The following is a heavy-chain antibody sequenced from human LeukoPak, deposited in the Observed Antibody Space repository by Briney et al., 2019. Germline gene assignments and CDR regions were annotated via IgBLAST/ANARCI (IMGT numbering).Heavy chain of an antibody. J-gene: IGHJ4*02. CDR2: IGTAGDT. V-gene: IGHV3-13*03. D-gene: IGHD2-2*01. CDR3: ARDIRVVPAATDY. Sequence: GGSLRLSCAACGCTFSSYDMHWVRQATGKGLGWVSAIGTAGDTYYPGSVKGQFTISRENAKNSLYLQMNSQRAEDTSVYYCARDIRVVPAATDYWGQGTLVTLSS. CDR1: GCTFSSYD.